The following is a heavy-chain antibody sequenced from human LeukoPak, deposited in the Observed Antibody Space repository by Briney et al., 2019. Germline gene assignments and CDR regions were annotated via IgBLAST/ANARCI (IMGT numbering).Heavy chain of an antibody. V-gene: IGHV3-23*01. J-gene: IGHJ5*02. Sequence: GGSLRLSCAASGFTFSNYALSWVRQAPGKGLEWVSDISGSGGSTYYADSVKGRFTISRDNSKNTMYLQMNSLRAEDTAVYYCAREYYYDRSGYYGWFDPWGQGTLVTVSS. CDR1: GFTFSNYA. CDR3: AREYYYDRSGYYGWFDP. CDR2: ISGSGGST. D-gene: IGHD3-22*01.